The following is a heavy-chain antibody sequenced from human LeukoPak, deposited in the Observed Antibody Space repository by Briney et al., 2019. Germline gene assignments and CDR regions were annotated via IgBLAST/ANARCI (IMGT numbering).Heavy chain of an antibody. D-gene: IGHD4-11*01. CDR2: IWYDGSNK. Sequence: GGSLRLSCAASGFTFSSYGMHWVRQAPGKGLEWVAVIWYDGSNKYYADSVKGRFTISRDNSKNTLYLQTNSLRAEDTAVYYCAKDLTQQYYFDYWGQGTLVTVSS. V-gene: IGHV3-33*06. CDR3: AKDLTQQYYFDY. J-gene: IGHJ4*02. CDR1: GFTFSSYG.